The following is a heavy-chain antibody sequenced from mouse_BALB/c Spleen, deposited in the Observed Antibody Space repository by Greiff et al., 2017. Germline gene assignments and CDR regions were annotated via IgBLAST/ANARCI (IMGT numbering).Heavy chain of an antibody. D-gene: IGHD1-1*01. CDR2: ISSGGSYT. CDR1: GFTFSSYA. Sequence: EVQLVESGGGLVKPGGSLKLSCAASGFTFSSYAMSWVRQTPEKRLEWVATISSGGSYTYYPDSVKGRFTISRDNAKNTLYLQMSSLRSEDTAMYYCARRSLYGSSSRGCFDDWGAGTTVTVSA. V-gene: IGHV5-9-3*01. CDR3: ARRSLYGSSSRGCFDD. J-gene: IGHJ1*01.